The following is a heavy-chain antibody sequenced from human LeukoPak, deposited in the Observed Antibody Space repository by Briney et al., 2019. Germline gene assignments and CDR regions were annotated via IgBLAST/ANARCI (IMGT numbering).Heavy chain of an antibody. CDR2: INPSGGST. CDR3: ASTYYYDSSGSYGMDV. CDR1: GYTFTSHY. D-gene: IGHD3-22*01. V-gene: IGHV1-46*01. Sequence: ASVKVSCKASGYTFTSHYMHWVRQAPGQGLEWMGIINPSGGSTSYAQKFQGRVTMTRDTSTSTVYMELSSLRSEDTAVYYCASTYYYDSSGSYGMDVWGQGTTVTVSS. J-gene: IGHJ6*02.